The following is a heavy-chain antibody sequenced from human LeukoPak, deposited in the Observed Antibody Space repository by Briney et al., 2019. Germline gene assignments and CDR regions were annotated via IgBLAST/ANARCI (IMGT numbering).Heavy chain of an antibody. Sequence: ASVKVSCKASGYTFTGYYMHWVRQAPGQGLEWMGWINANSGGTNYAQKFQGRVTMTRDTSISTAYMELSRLRSDDTAVYYCARSSRYDIWTGYPHWGQGTLVTVSS. CDR1: GYTFTGYY. CDR3: ARSSRYDIWTGYPH. J-gene: IGHJ4*02. CDR2: INANSGGT. D-gene: IGHD3-9*01. V-gene: IGHV1-2*02.